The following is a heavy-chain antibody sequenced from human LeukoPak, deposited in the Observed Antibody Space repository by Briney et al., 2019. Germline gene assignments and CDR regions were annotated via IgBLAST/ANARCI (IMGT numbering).Heavy chain of an antibody. J-gene: IGHJ4*02. V-gene: IGHV3-23*01. Sequence: GGSLRLSCAASGFTFSSYSMNWVRQAPGKGLEWVSAISGSGGSTYYADSVKGRFTISRDNSKKTMYLQMNSLRAEDTAVYYCAKDPPIWPAETYYFDYWGQGTLVTVSS. D-gene: IGHD3/OR15-3a*01. CDR2: ISGSGGST. CDR3: AKDPPIWPAETYYFDY. CDR1: GFTFSSYS.